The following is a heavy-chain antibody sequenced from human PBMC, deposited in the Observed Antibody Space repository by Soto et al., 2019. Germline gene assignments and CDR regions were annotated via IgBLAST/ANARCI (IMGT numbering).Heavy chain of an antibody. CDR1: GFTFNIYA. J-gene: IGHJ4*02. Sequence: GGSLRLSCAASGFTFNIYAMTWVRQAPGKGLEWVSTTGATGRTTYYADSLKGRFTISRDNAKNSVYLQMNSLRAEDTAVYYCARGIAARTPPDNWGQGTLVTVSS. D-gene: IGHD6-6*01. CDR3: ARGIAARTPPDN. V-gene: IGHV3-21*01. CDR2: TGATGRTT.